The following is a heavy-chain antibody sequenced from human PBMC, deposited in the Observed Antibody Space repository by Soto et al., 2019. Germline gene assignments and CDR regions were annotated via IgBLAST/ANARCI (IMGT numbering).Heavy chain of an antibody. D-gene: IGHD3-9*01. CDR2: ISSSSSYI. CDR1: GFTFSSYS. V-gene: IGHV3-21*01. Sequence: EVQLVESGGGLVKPGGSLRLSCAASGFTFSSYSMNWVRQAPGKGLEWVSSISSSSSYIYYADSVKGRFTISRDNAKNSLYLQMNSLRAEDTAVYYCATGVTILTGYYNDYWGQGTLVTVSS. CDR3: ATGVTILTGYYNDY. J-gene: IGHJ4*02.